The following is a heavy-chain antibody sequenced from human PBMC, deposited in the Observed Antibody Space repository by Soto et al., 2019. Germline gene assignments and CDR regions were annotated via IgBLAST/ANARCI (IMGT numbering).Heavy chain of an antibody. CDR1: GYTFTNYA. J-gene: IGHJ3*01. CDR3: AKDSTWGSFGRHGLDV. Sequence: QVHLVQSGAEEKKPGASVKLSCKASGYTFTNYAIHWVRQVPGQRPEWMAWINGDNGNTRISQEFQGRVTITRDPSASTAYMELNSLRSEDTAVYYCAKDSTWGSFGRHGLDVWGQGTMVTVSS. V-gene: IGHV1-3*05. CDR2: INGDNGNT. D-gene: IGHD3-16*01.